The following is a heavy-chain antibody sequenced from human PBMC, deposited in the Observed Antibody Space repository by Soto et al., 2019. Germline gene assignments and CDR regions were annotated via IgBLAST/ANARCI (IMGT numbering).Heavy chain of an antibody. Sequence: QLQLQESGPGLVKPSETLSLTCTVSGGSISSSSYYWGWIRQPPGKGLEWIGSIYYSGSTYYNPSLKSRVTISVDTSKNQFSLKLGSVTAADTAVYYCARVYYDYIWGFDYWGQGTLVTVSS. V-gene: IGHV4-39*01. CDR2: IYYSGST. CDR1: GGSISSSSYY. J-gene: IGHJ4*02. CDR3: ARVYYDYIWGFDY. D-gene: IGHD3-16*01.